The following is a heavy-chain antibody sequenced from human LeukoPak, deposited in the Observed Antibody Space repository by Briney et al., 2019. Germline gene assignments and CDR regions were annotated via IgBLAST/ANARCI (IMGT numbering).Heavy chain of an antibody. V-gene: IGHV3-43*02. CDR2: ISADGRST. J-gene: IGHJ1*01. CDR3: AKDSGWQLLRAEYFQH. CDR1: GFTFDNYA. Sequence: GGSLRLSCAASGFTFDNYAIHWVRQVPGKSLEWVSLISADGRSTYYADSVKGRFTISRDNSKSSLYLQMRSLTTEDAAVYYCAKDSGWQLLRAEYFQHWGPGTLVTVSS. D-gene: IGHD2-15*01.